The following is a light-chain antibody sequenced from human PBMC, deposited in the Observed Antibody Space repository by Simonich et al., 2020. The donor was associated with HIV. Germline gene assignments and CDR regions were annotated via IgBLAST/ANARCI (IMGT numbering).Light chain of an antibody. J-gene: IGLJ2*01. CDR3: SSYAGNNILV. CDR1: SSDVGGYNY. V-gene: IGLV2-14*03. Sequence: QSALTQPASVFGSPGQSITISCTGTSSDVGGYNYVSWYQQHPGKAPKLMIYDVSNRPSGVSNRFSGSKSGNTASLTISGLQAEDEADYYCSSYAGNNILVFGGGTKLTVL. CDR2: DVS.